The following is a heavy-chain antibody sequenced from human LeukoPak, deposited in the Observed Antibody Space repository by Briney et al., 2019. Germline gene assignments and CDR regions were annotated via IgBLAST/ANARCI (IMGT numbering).Heavy chain of an antibody. CDR1: GGSISSYY. CDR2: IYYSGST. CDR3: ARQGSSGWYYYFDY. V-gene: IGHV4-59*08. D-gene: IGHD6-19*01. Sequence: SETLSLTCTVSGGSISSYYWSWIRQPPGKGLEWIGYIYYSGSTNYNPSLKSRVTISVDTSKNQLSLKLSSVTAADTAVYYCARQGSSGWYYYFDYWGQGTLVTVSS. J-gene: IGHJ4*02.